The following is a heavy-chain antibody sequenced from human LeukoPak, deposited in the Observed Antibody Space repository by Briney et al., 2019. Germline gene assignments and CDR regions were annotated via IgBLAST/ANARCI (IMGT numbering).Heavy chain of an antibody. CDR3: ARLRKADYYGSGRYYMDV. Sequence: SETLSLTCTVSGGSISSSSYYWGWIRQPPGKGLEWIGYIYYSGSTNYNPSLKSRVTISVDTSKNQFSLKLSSVTAADTAVYYCARLRKADYYGSGRYYMDVWGKGTTVTISS. J-gene: IGHJ6*03. D-gene: IGHD3-10*01. CDR1: GGSISSSSYY. V-gene: IGHV4-61*05. CDR2: IYYSGST.